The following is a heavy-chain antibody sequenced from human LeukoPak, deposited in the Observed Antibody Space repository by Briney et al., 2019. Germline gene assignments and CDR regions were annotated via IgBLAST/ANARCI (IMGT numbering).Heavy chain of an antibody. Sequence: ASVTVSFTASGYTFTSYYMHWVRQAPGQGLEWLGIINPSGGSTSYAQKFPGRVTMTRDTSTSTVYMELSSLRSEDTAVYYCARANSGYDAYYFDYWGQGTLVTVSS. CDR1: GYTFTSYY. V-gene: IGHV1-46*01. CDR3: ARANSGYDAYYFDY. CDR2: INPSGGST. D-gene: IGHD5-12*01. J-gene: IGHJ4*02.